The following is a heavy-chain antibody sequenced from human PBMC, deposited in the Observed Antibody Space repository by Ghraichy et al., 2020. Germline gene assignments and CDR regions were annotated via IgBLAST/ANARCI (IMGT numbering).Heavy chain of an antibody. V-gene: IGHV2-70*17. CDR2: IDWDDDK. CDR1: GFSFRTSGMC. CDR3: ARLQYCSTTSCYYFDY. J-gene: IGHJ4*02. D-gene: IGHD2-2*01. Sequence: SGPTLVKPTQTLTLTCTFSGFSFRTSGMCVSWVRQPPGKALEWLARIDWDDDKFYSTSLTTRLTISKDTSKNQGVLTMTNMDPVDTATYYCARLQYCSTTSCYYFDYWGQGTPVTVSS.